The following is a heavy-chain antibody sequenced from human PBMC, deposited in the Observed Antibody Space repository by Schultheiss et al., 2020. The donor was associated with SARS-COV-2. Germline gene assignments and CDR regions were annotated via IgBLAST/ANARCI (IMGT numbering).Heavy chain of an antibody. CDR1: GYTFTSYG. J-gene: IGHJ6*02. CDR2: ISAYNGNT. V-gene: IGHV1-18*01. CDR3: ARDSAFEAHLSYYYGMDV. D-gene: IGHD3-10*01. Sequence: ASVKVSCKASGYTFTSYGIVWVRQAPGQGLEWMGWISAYNGNTNYAQKLQGRVTMTTDTSTSTAYMELRSLRSDDTAVYYCARDSAFEAHLSYYYGMDVWGQGTTVTVSS.